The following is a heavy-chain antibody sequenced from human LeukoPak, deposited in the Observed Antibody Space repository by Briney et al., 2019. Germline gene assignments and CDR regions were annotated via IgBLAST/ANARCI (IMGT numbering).Heavy chain of an antibody. CDR1: GYTFTDNY. V-gene: IGHV1-2*02. J-gene: IGHJ4*02. CDR2: IHPNTGGT. CDR3: ARDYNWGPDY. Sequence: ASVKVSCKASGYTFTDNYFHWVRQAPGQGLEWVGWIHPNTGGTHYAQNFQGRVTLTRDTSIRTAYMELSGLRSDDTAVYYCARDYNWGPDYWGQGTLVTVSS. D-gene: IGHD7-27*01.